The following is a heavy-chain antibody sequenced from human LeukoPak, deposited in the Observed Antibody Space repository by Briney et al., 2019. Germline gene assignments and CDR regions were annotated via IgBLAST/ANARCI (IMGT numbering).Heavy chain of an antibody. CDR2: IKQDGSEK. D-gene: IGHD2-2*01. CDR1: GFTFSSYW. V-gene: IGHV3-7*03. J-gene: IGHJ3*02. CDR3: AREHCSSTSCYEDGDDAFDI. Sequence: PGGSLRLSCAASGFTFSSYWMSWVRQAPGKGLEWVANIKQDGSEKYYVDSVKGRFTISRGNAKNSLYLQMNSLRAEDTAVYYCAREHCSSTSCYEDGDDAFDIWGQGTMVTVSS.